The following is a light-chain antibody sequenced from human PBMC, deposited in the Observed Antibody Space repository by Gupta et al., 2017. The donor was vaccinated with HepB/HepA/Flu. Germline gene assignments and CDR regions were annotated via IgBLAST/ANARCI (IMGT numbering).Light chain of an antibody. J-gene: IGKJ1*01. V-gene: IGKV1-6*01. Sequence: AIQMTQSPSSLSASVGDRVTITCRASQGIRNELGWYQQKPGKARKLQIYAASRVESGVPSRFSCSGSGTDFTLTISRRQPEDFATYYCPQKYNCPRSFCQGTKVEIK. CDR3: PQKYNCPRS. CDR1: QGIRNE. CDR2: AAS.